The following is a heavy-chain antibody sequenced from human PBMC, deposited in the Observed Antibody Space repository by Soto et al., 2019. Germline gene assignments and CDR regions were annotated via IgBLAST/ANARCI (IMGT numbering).Heavy chain of an antibody. J-gene: IGHJ6*03. CDR2: IFSNDEK. CDR3: ARILFGRSVAGGYFYMDV. Sequence: HVTLKESGPVLVKPTETLTLTCTVSGFSLSNGKVGVSWIRQPPGKALEWLAHIFSNDEKSYRTSLKSRLTXXXXXXXXXXXXXXXXXXXXXXXXXXCARILFGRSVAGGYFYMDVWGKGTTVTVSS. V-gene: IGHV2-26*01. CDR1: GFSLSNGKVG. D-gene: IGHD6-19*01.